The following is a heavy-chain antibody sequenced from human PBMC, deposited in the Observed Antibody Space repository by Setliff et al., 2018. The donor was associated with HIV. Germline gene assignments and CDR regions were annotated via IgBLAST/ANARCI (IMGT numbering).Heavy chain of an antibody. CDR2: INHSGST. J-gene: IGHJ4*02. Sequence: SETLSLTCAVYGGSFSGHYWSWIRQPPGKGLEWIGEINHSGSTYYNPSLKSRLTISKDTSKNHFSLQLSSVTAADTAVYYCARDNYDSRGYFFGYWGQGTLVTAPQ. D-gene: IGHD3-22*01. CDR1: GGSFSGHY. CDR3: ARDNYDSRGYFFGY. V-gene: IGHV4-34*01.